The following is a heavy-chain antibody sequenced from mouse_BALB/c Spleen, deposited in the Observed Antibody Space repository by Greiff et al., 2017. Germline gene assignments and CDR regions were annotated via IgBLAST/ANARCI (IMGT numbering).Heavy chain of an antibody. J-gene: IGHJ2*01. CDR1: GFNIKDTY. Sequence: EVQGVESGAELVKPGASVKLSCTASGFNIKDTYMHWVKQRPEQGLEWIGRIDPANGNTKYDPKFQGKATITADTTSNTAYLQLSSLTSEDTAVYYCAREGWLLDWGQGTTLTVSA. D-gene: IGHD2-3*01. CDR2: IDPANGNT. CDR3: AREGWLLD. V-gene: IGHV14-3*02.